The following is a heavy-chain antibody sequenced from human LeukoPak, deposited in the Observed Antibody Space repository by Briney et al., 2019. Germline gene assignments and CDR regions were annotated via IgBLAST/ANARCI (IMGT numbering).Heavy chain of an antibody. D-gene: IGHD3-3*01. CDR1: GFTFSTYA. V-gene: IGHV3-48*01. CDR2: ISSSSSTI. CDR3: ARVKSITIFGVVILPDAFDI. J-gene: IGHJ3*02. Sequence: GGSLRLSCAASGFTFSTYAVSWVRQAPGKGLEWVSYISSSSSTIYYADSVKGRFTISRDNAKNSLYLQMNSLRAEDTAVYYCARVKSITIFGVVILPDAFDIWGQGTMVTVSS.